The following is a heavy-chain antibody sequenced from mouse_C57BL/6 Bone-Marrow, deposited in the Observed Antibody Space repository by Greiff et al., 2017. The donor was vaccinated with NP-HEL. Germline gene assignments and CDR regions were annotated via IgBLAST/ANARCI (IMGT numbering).Heavy chain of an antibody. CDR1: GYTFTDHT. J-gene: IGHJ1*03. CDR3: ARSNVYYSNYFDV. D-gene: IGHD2-5*01. V-gene: IGHV1-78*01. Sequence: VQRVESDAELVKPGASVKISCKVSGYTFTDHTIHWMKQRPEQGLEWIGYIYPRDGSTKYNEKFKGKATLTADKSSSTAYMQLNSLTSEDSAVYFCARSNVYYSNYFDVWGTGTTVTVSS. CDR2: IYPRDGST.